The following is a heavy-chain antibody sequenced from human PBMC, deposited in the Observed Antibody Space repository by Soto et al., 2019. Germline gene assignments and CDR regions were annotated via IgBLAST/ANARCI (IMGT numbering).Heavy chain of an antibody. CDR3: ARHITIFGVVIDKYNWFDP. D-gene: IGHD3-3*01. CDR1: GGSISSSSYY. CDR2: IYYSGST. J-gene: IGHJ5*02. Sequence: SETLSLTCTVSGGSISSSSYYWGWIRQPPGKGLEWIGSIYYSGSTYYNPSLKSRVTISVDTSKNQFSLKLSSVTAADTAVYYCARHITIFGVVIDKYNWFDPWGQGTLVTVSS. V-gene: IGHV4-39*01.